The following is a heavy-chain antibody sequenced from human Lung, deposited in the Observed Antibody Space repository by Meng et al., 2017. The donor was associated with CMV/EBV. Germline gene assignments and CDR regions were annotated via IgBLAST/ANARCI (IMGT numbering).Heavy chain of an antibody. CDR2: ISYGGANL. CDR3: AKDRYSSSPWDYCDY. D-gene: IGHD2-15*01. CDR1: GFTFADYA. J-gene: IGHJ4*02. V-gene: IGHV3-9*01. Sequence: SXKISCAASGFTFADYAMHWVRQVPGKGPEWVSGISYGGANLGYADSVRGRFTIFRDNSKNSLYLQMNSLRSEDTALYYCAKDRYSSSPWDYCDYWGQGXLVTVSS.